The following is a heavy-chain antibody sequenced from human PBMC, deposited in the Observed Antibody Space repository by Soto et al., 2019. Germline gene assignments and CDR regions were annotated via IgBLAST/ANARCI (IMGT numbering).Heavy chain of an antibody. CDR2: IDPSDSYT. D-gene: IGHD3-3*01. J-gene: IGHJ6*02. V-gene: IGHV5-10-1*01. CDR3: ARHGDGNDYSYYGKDV. Sequence: GESLKISCKGSGYSFTSYWISWVRQMPGKGLEWMGRIDPSDSYTNYSPSFQGHVTISADKSISTAYLQWSSLKASDTAMYYCARHGDGNDYSYYGKDVWGQGNTVTVSS. CDR1: GYSFTSYW.